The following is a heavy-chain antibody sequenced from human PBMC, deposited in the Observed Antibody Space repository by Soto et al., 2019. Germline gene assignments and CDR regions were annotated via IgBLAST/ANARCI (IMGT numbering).Heavy chain of an antibody. J-gene: IGHJ4*02. Sequence: PSETLSLTCAVSGGSIGSGGYSWSWIRQPPGKGLEWIGYIYHSGSTYYNPSLKSRVTISVDRSKNQFSLKLSSVTAADTAVYYCASLKSSSLNFDYWGQGTLVTVSS. D-gene: IGHD6-13*01. CDR1: GGSIGSGGYS. V-gene: IGHV4-30-2*01. CDR3: ASLKSSSLNFDY. CDR2: IYHSGST.